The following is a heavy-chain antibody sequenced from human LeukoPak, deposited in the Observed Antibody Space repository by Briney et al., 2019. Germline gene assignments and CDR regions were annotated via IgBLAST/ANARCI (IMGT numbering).Heavy chain of an antibody. V-gene: IGHV4-30-4*01. CDR2: IHYSGST. CDR1: GDSISSGDHY. J-gene: IGHJ4*02. CDR3: ARAGADKNSWYFFDY. Sequence: PSETLSLTCTVSGDSISSGDHYWSWIRQPPGKGLEWIGYIHYSGSTYYNPSLKSRLIMSVDMSKNQFSLSLNSLTAAASAVYSCARAGADKNSWYFFDYWGQGPLVTVPS. D-gene: IGHD2/OR15-2a*01.